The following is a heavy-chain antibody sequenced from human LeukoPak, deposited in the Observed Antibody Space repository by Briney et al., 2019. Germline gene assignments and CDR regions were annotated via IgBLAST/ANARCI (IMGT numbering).Heavy chain of an antibody. CDR2: ISENGGAA. CDR1: GFTFTNYV. Sequence: GGSLRLSCAASGFTFTNYVMGWVRQAQGKGLEWVSAISENGGAADYADSVRGRFTISRDNSQNTLYQQMNSLRAEDTAVYYCAKDHCSVTNCFAGSDYWGQGTLVTVSS. V-gene: IGHV3-23*01. J-gene: IGHJ4*02. D-gene: IGHD2-2*01. CDR3: AKDHCSVTNCFAGSDY.